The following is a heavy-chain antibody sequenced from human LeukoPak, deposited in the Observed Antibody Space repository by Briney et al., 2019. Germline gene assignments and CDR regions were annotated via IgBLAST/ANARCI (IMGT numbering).Heavy chain of an antibody. V-gene: IGHV3-21*01. CDR1: GFTFSSYS. Sequence: GGSLTLSCAASGFTFSSYSMNWVRQAPGKRLEWVSSISTSGGYIYYADSVKGRFTMSRDNAKNSLYLQMDSLRAEDTAVYYCARDLVLSRSVGASEKVDYWGQGTLVTVSS. D-gene: IGHD1-26*01. CDR3: ARDLVLSRSVGASEKVDY. CDR2: ISTSGGYI. J-gene: IGHJ4*02.